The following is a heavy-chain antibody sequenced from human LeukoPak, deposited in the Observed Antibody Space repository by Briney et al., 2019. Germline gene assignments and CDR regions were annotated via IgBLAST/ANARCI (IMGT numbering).Heavy chain of an antibody. CDR3: ARLLYSSSWYPEYYYGMDV. Sequence: SETLSLTCTVSGGSISSYYRSWIRQPPGKGLEWIGYIYYSGSTNYNPSLKSRVTISVDTSKDQFSLKLSSVTAADTAVYYCARLLYSSSWYPEYYYGMDVWGQGTTVTVSS. D-gene: IGHD6-13*01. CDR1: GGSISSYY. CDR2: IYYSGST. V-gene: IGHV4-59*08. J-gene: IGHJ6*02.